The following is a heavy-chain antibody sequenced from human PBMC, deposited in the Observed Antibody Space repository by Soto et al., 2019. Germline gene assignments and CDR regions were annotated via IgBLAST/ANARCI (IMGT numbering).Heavy chain of an antibody. CDR3: ARDFASFDS. V-gene: IGHV4-61*01. CDR1: GGSFKSGSYS. CDR2: VYHTGRT. D-gene: IGHD3-3*01. Sequence: QVQLQESGPGLVKPSETLSLTCTVSGGSFKSGSYSWSWIRQPPGKGLEWIGYVYHTGRTSYNPSIKSSISISMDTSKNQFSLNLDSVTAADTAVYFCARDFASFDSWGQGTLVTVSS. J-gene: IGHJ4*02.